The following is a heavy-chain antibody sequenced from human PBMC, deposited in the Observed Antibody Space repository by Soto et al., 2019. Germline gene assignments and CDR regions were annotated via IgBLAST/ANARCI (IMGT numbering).Heavy chain of an antibody. CDR2: IYYSGST. D-gene: IGHD3-10*01. J-gene: IGHJ2*01. Sequence: QVQLQESGPGLVKPSQTLSLTCTVSGGSISSGGYYWSWIRQHPGKGLEWIGYIYYSGSTYYNPSLKSRVTISVDTSKNQFSLKLSSVTAADTAVYYCARVLYGSGDRDWYFDLWGRGTLVTVSS. V-gene: IGHV4-31*03. CDR1: GGSISSGGYY. CDR3: ARVLYGSGDRDWYFDL.